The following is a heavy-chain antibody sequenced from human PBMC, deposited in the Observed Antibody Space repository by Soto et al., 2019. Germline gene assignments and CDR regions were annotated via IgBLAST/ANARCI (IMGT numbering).Heavy chain of an antibody. V-gene: IGHV3-74*01. Sequence: PGGSLRLSCAASGFTFSSYWMHWVRQVPGKGLVWVSRINSAGSSTYYADSVKGRVTISRDNAKNTLYLQVDSLTAEDTAVYFCVRGASYENYFDSWGQGTLVTVSS. CDR1: GFTFSSYW. D-gene: IGHD3-3*01. CDR3: VRGASYENYFDS. J-gene: IGHJ4*02. CDR2: INSAGSST.